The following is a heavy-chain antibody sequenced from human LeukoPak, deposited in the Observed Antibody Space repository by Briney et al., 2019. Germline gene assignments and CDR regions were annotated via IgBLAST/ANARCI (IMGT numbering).Heavy chain of an antibody. CDR2: ISGSGGST. D-gene: IGHD2-15*01. Sequence: GGSLRLSCAASGFTFSSYAMSWVRQAPGKGLEWVSAISGSGGSTYYADSVKGRFTISRDNSKNTLYLQMNSLRAEDTAVYYCAKVFDCSGGSCYSKNWFDPWGQGTLVTVSS. J-gene: IGHJ5*02. CDR3: AKVFDCSGGSCYSKNWFDP. V-gene: IGHV3-23*01. CDR1: GFTFSSYA.